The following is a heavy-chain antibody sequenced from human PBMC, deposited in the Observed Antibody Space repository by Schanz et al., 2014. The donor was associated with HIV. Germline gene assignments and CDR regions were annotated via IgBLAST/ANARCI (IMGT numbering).Heavy chain of an antibody. CDR3: AREKMDTGGLDV. Sequence: QAQLVQSGAEVSEPGASVKVSCKASGYAFSDYYLHWVRKAPGQGLQWMGVINTNGGGTSDTLQGRVIITRDTSTRTVYMYLSNLRFEDSAVYYCAREKMDTGGLDVWGQGTTVTVSS. J-gene: IGHJ6*02. CDR2: INTNGGGT. CDR1: GYAFSDYY. V-gene: IGHV1-46*01.